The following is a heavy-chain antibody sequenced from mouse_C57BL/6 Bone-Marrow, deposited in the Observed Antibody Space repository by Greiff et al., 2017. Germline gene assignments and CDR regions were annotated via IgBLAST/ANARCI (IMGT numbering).Heavy chain of an antibody. Sequence: EVKLVESGGGLVQPGASLKLSCESNEYAFPSHDMSWVRKTPEKRLELVAAINSDGGSTYYPDTLERRFIISRDNTKRTLYLQMSSLRSEDTALYYCAEYYGSSKAWFAYWGQGTLVTVSA. CDR2: INSDGGST. J-gene: IGHJ3*01. CDR3: AEYYGSSKAWFAY. V-gene: IGHV5-2*01. D-gene: IGHD1-1*01. CDR1: EYAFPSHD.